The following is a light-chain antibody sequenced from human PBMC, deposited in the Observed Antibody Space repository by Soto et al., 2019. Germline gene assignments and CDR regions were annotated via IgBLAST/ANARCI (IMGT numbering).Light chain of an antibody. V-gene: IGLV1-40*01. CDR3: SAYTARSTLV. J-gene: IGLJ3*02. CDR1: TSNIGAGYD. CDR2: ANN. Sequence: QSVLTQPPSVSGAPGQRVTIPCTGSTSNIGAGYDVHWYQQVSGTAPKLLIYANNNRPSGVPDRFSGSKSGTSATLAITGLQAEDETDYYCSAYTARSTLVFGGGTKVTVL.